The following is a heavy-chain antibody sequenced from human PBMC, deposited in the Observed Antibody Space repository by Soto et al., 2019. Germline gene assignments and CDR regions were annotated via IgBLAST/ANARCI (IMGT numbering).Heavy chain of an antibody. CDR3: ARDYYDSSGYSNWFDP. Sequence: ASVKVSCKASGYTFTNYGIIWVRQAHGQGLEWMGWINPNSGHTNYAQKLQGRVTMTTDTSTSTAYMELRSLRSDDTAVYYCARDYYDSSGYSNWFDPWGQGTLVTVSS. J-gene: IGHJ5*02. D-gene: IGHD3-22*01. CDR1: GYTFTNYG. V-gene: IGHV1-18*01. CDR2: INPNSGHT.